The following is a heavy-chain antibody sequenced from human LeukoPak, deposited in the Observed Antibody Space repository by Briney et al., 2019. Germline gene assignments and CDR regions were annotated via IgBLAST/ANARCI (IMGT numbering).Heavy chain of an antibody. Sequence: SETLSLTCTVSGASINSHYWSWIRQPPGKWLEWIGDIHYSGNTNYNPSLKSRVTISVDTSKNQFSLKLTSVTAADTAVYYCTRFYDRSGPHFDYWGQGTLVTVSS. D-gene: IGHD3-22*01. J-gene: IGHJ4*02. CDR3: TRFYDRSGPHFDY. CDR1: GASINSHY. CDR2: IHYSGNT. V-gene: IGHV4-59*11.